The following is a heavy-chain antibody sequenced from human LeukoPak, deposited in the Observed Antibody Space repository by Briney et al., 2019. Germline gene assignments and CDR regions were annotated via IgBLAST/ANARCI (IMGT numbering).Heavy chain of an antibody. Sequence: SETLSLTCTVSGGSISSYYWSWIRQPAGKGLEWIGHIYTSGSTNYNPSLKSRVTMSVDTSKNQFSLKLSSVTAADTAVYYCARVFLEWPPRGYNWFDPWGQGTLVTVSS. J-gene: IGHJ5*02. V-gene: IGHV4-4*07. CDR3: ARVFLEWPPRGYNWFDP. CDR2: IYTSGST. CDR1: GGSISSYY. D-gene: IGHD3-3*01.